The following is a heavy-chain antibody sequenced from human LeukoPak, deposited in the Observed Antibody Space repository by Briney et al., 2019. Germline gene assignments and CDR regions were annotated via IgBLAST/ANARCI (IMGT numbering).Heavy chain of an antibody. Sequence: PGGSLRLSCTASGRFMFGSYGMHWVRQAPGKGLEWVAVISHTASMKVYAESVKGRFTVSRDNSKSTLYLQMNSLRPEDTALYYCAKSTRYYDSSGYVDLWGQGTLVTVSP. CDR3: AKSTRYYDSSGYVDL. V-gene: IGHV3-30*18. D-gene: IGHD3-22*01. CDR1: GRFMFGSYG. CDR2: ISHTASMK. J-gene: IGHJ5*02.